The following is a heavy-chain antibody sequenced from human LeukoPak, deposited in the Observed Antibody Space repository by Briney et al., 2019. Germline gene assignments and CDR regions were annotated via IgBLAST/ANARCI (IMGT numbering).Heavy chain of an antibody. D-gene: IGHD3-22*01. CDR1: GGSVSGYY. CDR2: IYYSGNT. Sequence: SETLSLTCTVSGGSVSGYYWSWIRQPPGRGLEWIGYIYYSGNTYYNPSLKSRVTISVDTSKNQFSLKLSSVTAADTAVYYCARDLGGSYYDSSGSLTDIWGQGTMVTVSS. V-gene: IGHV4-59*02. J-gene: IGHJ3*02. CDR3: ARDLGGSYYDSSGSLTDI.